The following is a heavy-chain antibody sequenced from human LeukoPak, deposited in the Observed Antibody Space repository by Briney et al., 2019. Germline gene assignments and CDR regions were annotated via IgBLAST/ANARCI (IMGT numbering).Heavy chain of an antibody. J-gene: IGHJ3*02. CDR1: GYTFTGYY. CDR3: ARDSAVNDAFDI. V-gene: IGHV1-18*04. CDR2: ISAYNGNT. D-gene: IGHD3-22*01. Sequence: ASVKVSCKASGYTFTGYYMHWVRQAPGQGLEWMGWISAYNGNTNYAQKLQGRVTMTTDTSTSTAYMELRSLRSDDTAVYYCARDSAVNDAFDIWGQGTMVTVSS.